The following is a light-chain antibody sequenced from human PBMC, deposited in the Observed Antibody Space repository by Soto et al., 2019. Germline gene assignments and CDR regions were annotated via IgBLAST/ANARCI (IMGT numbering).Light chain of an antibody. CDR1: KIGTKS. V-gene: IGLV3-21*02. CDR2: DDS. J-gene: IGLJ2*01. CDR3: QVWDSSTDQNVV. Sequence: SYELTQPPSVSVAPGQTARITCGGNKIGTKSVHWYQQKPGQAPVLVVFDDSDRPSGIPERFSGSNSGNRATLTISRVEAGDEADYYCQVWDSSTDQNVVFGGGTKLTVL.